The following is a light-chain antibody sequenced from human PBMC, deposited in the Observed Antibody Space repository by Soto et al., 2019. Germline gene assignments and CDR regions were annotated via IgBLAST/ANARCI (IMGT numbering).Light chain of an antibody. J-gene: IGLJ2*01. CDR3: SSYTDTGHVV. CDR2: EVS. CDR1: SSDIGAYDY. Sequence: HSALTQPASVSGSPGQSITISCTGTSSDIGAYDYVSWYQQHPGKAPKLMIFEVSDRPSGASIRFSGSKSGNTASLTISGLQTEDEADYYCSSYTDTGHVVFGRGTKLTVL. V-gene: IGLV2-14*01.